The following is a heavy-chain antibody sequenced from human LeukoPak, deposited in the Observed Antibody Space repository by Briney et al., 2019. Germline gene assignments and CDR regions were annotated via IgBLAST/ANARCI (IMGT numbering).Heavy chain of an antibody. CDR2: IIPIFGTA. CDR3: ARRYCSGGCCYYFYY. V-gene: IGHV1-69*01. J-gene: IGHJ4*02. Sequence: GSSVKVSCKASGGTFSSYAFSWVRQAPGQGLEWMGGIIPIFGTANYAQKFQVRVTITADESTITAYMELSSQRSEDTAVYYCARRYCSGGCCYYFYYWGQGTLVTVSS. D-gene: IGHD2-15*01. CDR1: GGTFSSYA.